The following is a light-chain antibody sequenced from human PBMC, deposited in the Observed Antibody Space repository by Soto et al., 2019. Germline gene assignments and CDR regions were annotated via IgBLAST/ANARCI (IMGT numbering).Light chain of an antibody. CDR2: GAS. CDR1: QSVFNNH. Sequence: EIVWTQSPGTLSLSPGERATLSCRASQSVFNNHIGWYQQKPGQAPRRLIFGASLRATGIPDRFSGSGSGTDFTLTISSLEPEDFAVYYCQQRSNWPPITFGQGTRLEI. V-gene: IGKV3D-20*02. J-gene: IGKJ5*01. CDR3: QQRSNWPPIT.